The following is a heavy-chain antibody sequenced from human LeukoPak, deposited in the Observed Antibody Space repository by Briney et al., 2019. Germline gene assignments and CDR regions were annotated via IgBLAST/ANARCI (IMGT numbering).Heavy chain of an antibody. CDR3: ARSLKQWMAQYYFDY. Sequence: PSETLSLTCTVSGGSISSSSYYWGWIRQPPGKGLEWIGSIYYSGDTYYSPSLRSRVTISVDTSKNQFSLKLSSVTAADTAVYYCARSLKQWMAQYYFDYWGQGTLVTVSS. V-gene: IGHV4-39*01. J-gene: IGHJ4*02. D-gene: IGHD6-19*01. CDR2: IYYSGDT. CDR1: GGSISSSSYY.